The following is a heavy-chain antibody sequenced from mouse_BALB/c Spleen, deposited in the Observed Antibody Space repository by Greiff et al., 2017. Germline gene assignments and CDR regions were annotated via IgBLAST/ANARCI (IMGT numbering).Heavy chain of an antibody. V-gene: IGHV5-4*02. CDR1: GFTFSDYY. CDR3: ARQYGNYEQNAMDY. CDR2: ISDGGSYT. D-gene: IGHD2-10*02. J-gene: IGHJ4*01. Sequence: EVKLVESGGGLVKPGGSLKLSCAASGFTFSDYYMYWVRQTPEKRLEWVATISDGGSYTYYPDSVKGRFTISRDNAKNNLYLKMSSQKSEDTAMYYCARQYGNYEQNAMDYWGQGSSASV.